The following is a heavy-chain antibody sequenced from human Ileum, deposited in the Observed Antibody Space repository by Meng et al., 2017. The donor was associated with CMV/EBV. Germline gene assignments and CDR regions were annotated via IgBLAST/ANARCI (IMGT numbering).Heavy chain of an antibody. D-gene: IGHD3-16*01. Sequence: EVQLVESGGALVKPGGALRLSCAASGFTFSNAWMSWVRQAPGKGLEWIGRINRKIDGEWTFYGASVKGRFTISRDDSKNTLYLQMNNLETEDTALYYCMTLIAYDFWGQGTLVTVAS. V-gene: IGHV3-15*02. J-gene: IGHJ3*01. CDR1: GFTFSNAW. CDR3: MTLIAYDF. CDR2: INRKIDGEWT.